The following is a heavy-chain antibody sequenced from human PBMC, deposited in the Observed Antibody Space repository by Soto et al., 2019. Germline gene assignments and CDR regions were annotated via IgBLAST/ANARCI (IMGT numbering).Heavy chain of an antibody. CDR3: ARDSSPTNYCSSTSCYVTHFDY. Sequence: GGSLRLSCAASGFTFSSYAMHWVRQAPGKGLEWVAVISYDGSNKYYADSVKGRFTISRDNSKNTLYLQMNSLRAEDTAVYYCARDSSPTNYCSSTSCYVTHFDYWGQGTLVTVSS. D-gene: IGHD2-2*01. CDR1: GFTFSSYA. J-gene: IGHJ4*02. V-gene: IGHV3-30*04. CDR2: ISYDGSNK.